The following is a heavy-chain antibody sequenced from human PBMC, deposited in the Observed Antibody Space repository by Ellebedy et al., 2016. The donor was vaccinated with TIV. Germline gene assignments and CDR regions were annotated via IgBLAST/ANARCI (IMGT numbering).Heavy chain of an antibody. D-gene: IGHD4-17*01. CDR2: IYPGDSDT. CDR3: ARLPHRGRETTPGPFDY. V-gene: IGHV5-51*01. Sequence: GESLKISXKGSGYSFMYYWIGWVRQMPGKGLEWMGMIYPGDSDTRYSPSFQGQVTISADNSINTAYLQWSSLKSSDTAIYFCARLPHRGRETTPGPFDYWGQGMLVTVSS. J-gene: IGHJ4*02. CDR1: GYSFMYYW.